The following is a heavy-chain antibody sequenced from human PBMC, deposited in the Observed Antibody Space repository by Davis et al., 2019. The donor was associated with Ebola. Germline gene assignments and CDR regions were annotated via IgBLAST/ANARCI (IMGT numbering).Heavy chain of an antibody. J-gene: IGHJ4*02. V-gene: IGHV3-74*01. CDR2: INGAGSIT. D-gene: IGHD3-10*01. CDR3: VREWFGETD. Sequence: HTGGSLRLSCVASGFTFSNYWMHWVRQVPGKGLVWVSRINGAGSITNYADSVKGRLTISRDNAKNTLYLLMNSLRDEDTAVYYCVREWFGETDWGPGTLVTVSS. CDR1: GFTFSNYW.